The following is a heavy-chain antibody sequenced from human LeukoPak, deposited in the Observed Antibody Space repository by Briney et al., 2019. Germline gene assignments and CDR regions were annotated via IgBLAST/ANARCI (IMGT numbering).Heavy chain of an antibody. CDR2: MSCDGINT. V-gene: IGHV3-33*08. CDR1: GFTFRTTG. Sequence: GTSLRLSCAPSGFTFRTTGVHWVRQGPGKGLEWVALMSCDGINTYYADSVKDQFTISRDNSKNTLYLQMNSLRADDTAVYYCATSSSPYYFDCWGQGTLVTVSS. CDR3: ATSSSPYYFDC. D-gene: IGHD3-16*01. J-gene: IGHJ4*02.